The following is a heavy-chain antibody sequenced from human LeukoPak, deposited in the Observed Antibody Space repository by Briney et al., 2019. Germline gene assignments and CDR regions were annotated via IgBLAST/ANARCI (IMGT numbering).Heavy chain of an antibody. D-gene: IGHD2-2*01. J-gene: IGHJ5*01. CDR1: GSSFTRYW. CDR3: ARQNLGYCSSTSCWSTSYNWFDS. Sequence: GASLQISCQGSGSSFTRYWIGWVRPLPGKGLEWMGIIYPGDSDTRYSPSFQGQVTISADKSISTPYLQWSSLKASDTAMYYCARQNLGYCSSTSCWSTSYNWFDSWGQGTLVTVSS. CDR2: IYPGDSDT. V-gene: IGHV5-51*01.